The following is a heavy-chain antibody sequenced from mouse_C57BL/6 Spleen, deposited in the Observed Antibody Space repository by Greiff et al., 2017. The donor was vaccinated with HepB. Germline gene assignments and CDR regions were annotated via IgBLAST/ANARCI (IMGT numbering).Heavy chain of an antibody. V-gene: IGHV1-26*01. CDR2: INPNNGGT. CDR3: ARGGGNYDYFDY. J-gene: IGHJ2*01. Sequence: EVQLQQSGPELVKPGASVKISCKASGYTFTDYYMNWVKQSHGKSLEWIGDINPNNGGTSYNQKFKGKATLTVDKSSSTAYMKLRSLTSEDSAVYYCARGGGNYDYFDYWGQGTTLTVSS. D-gene: IGHD2-1*01. CDR1: GYTFTDYY.